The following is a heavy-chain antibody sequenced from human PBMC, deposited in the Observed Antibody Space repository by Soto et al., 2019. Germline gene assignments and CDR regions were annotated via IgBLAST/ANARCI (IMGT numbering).Heavy chain of an antibody. D-gene: IGHD5-12*01. Sequence: PGGSLRLSCSASGFTFGGYAMSWFRQAPGKGLEWVGFIRSRAYSRTTEYATSVIGRFTISRDDSSGIAYLQMNSLKTEDTAMYYCSRGVYSVYETSPLFFDYWGLGTLVTVSS. CDR2: IRSRAYSRTT. CDR3: SRGVYSVYETSPLFFDY. J-gene: IGHJ4*02. V-gene: IGHV3-49*03. CDR1: GFTFGGYA.